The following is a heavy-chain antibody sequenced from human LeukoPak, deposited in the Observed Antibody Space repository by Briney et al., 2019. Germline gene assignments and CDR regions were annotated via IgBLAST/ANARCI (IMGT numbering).Heavy chain of an antibody. V-gene: IGHV3-23*01. CDR3: AKTPRGYTYVPDY. D-gene: IGHD5-18*01. J-gene: IGHJ4*02. CDR2: ISGSGSNT. Sequence: GGSLRLSCAASGFTFSTCAMSWVRQAPGKGLEWVSTISGSGSNTYYADSVKGRSTISRDNSKNALYLQMHSLRADDTAVYFCAKTPRGYTYVPDYWGQGTLVTVSS. CDR1: GFTFSTCA.